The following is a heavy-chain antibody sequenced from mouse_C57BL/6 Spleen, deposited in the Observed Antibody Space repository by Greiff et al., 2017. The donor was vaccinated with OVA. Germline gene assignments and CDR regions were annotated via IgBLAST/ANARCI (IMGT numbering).Heavy chain of an antibody. CDR1: GYSITSGYD. CDR3: ARSITGGYFDV. D-gene: IGHD1-1*01. CDR2: ISYSGST. Sequence: VQLQQSGPGMVKPSQSLSLTCTVTGYSITSGYDWHWIRHFPGNKLEWMGYISYSGSTNYNPSLKSRISITHDTSKNHFFLKLNSVTTEDTATYYCARSITGGYFDVWGTGTTVTVSS. V-gene: IGHV3-1*01. J-gene: IGHJ1*03.